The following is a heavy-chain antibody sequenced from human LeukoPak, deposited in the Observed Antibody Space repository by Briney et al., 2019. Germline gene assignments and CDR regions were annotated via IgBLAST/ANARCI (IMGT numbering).Heavy chain of an antibody. J-gene: IGHJ4*02. Sequence: GGSLRLSCAAAGFTFTNYGMHWVRQAPGMGLEWVAFIQFDGGKRICADSVKGRFTISRDNSKNTLSLQMNSLRVEDTAVYYCAKQNARGGTYEPVTVWGQAALVTVSP. CDR1: GFTFTNYG. CDR2: IQFDGGKR. V-gene: IGHV3-30*02. CDR3: AKQNARGGTYEPVTV. D-gene: IGHD3-16*01.